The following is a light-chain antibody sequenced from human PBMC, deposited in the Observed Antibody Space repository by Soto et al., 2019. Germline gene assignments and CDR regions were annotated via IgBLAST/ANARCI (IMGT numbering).Light chain of an antibody. CDR2: DVS. V-gene: IGLV2-14*01. J-gene: IGLJ1*01. CDR1: SSDVGGYNS. CDR3: SSYTSSSTLV. Sequence: QSVLTQPASVSGSPGQSITISCTGTSSDVGGYNSVSWYQQRPGKAPKLMIYDVSNRPSGVSDRFSGSKSGNTASLTISGLQAEDEADYYCSSYTSSSTLVFGAGTKVTVL.